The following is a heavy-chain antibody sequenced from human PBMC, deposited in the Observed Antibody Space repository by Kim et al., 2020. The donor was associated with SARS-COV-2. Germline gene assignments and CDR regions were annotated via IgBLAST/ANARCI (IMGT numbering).Heavy chain of an antibody. CDR3: ARGISSYYYGSGSYYRPDAHYYYYGMDV. CDR2: INPSGGST. V-gene: IGHV1-46*01. D-gene: IGHD3-10*01. J-gene: IGHJ6*02. CDR1: GYTFTSYY. Sequence: ASVKVSCKASGYTFTSYYMHWVRQAPGQGLEWMGIINPSGGSTSYAQKFQGRVTMTRDTSTSTVYMELSSLRSEDTAVYYCARGISSYYYGSGSYYRPDAHYYYYGMDVWGQGTTVTVSS.